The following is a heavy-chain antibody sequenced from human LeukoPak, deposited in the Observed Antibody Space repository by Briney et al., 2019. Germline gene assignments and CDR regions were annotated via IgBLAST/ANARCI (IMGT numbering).Heavy chain of an antibody. J-gene: IGHJ4*02. CDR3: ARYVVTRGYAFDY. CDR1: GGSISSRSYY. D-gene: IGHD4-23*01. V-gene: IGHV4-39*01. Sequence: AETLSLTCTVSGGSISSRSYYWGWVRQPPGKGPEWIGTIYYSVTTYYNPSLKSRVTVSVDTSKNQFSLRLRSVTAADTAVYFCARYVVTRGYAFDYWGQGTLVTVSS. CDR2: IYYSVTT.